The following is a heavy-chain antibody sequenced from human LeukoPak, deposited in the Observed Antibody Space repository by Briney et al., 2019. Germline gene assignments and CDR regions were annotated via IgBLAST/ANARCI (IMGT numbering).Heavy chain of an antibody. J-gene: IGHJ4*02. V-gene: IGHV3-23*01. CDR2: INGSGDAT. CDR3: AKSDCGSDGCKLLNY. Sequence: GGSLRLSCAASGFIFSHYTMTWDRQAPGKGLEWVSSINGSGDATKYADFVMGRFTISRDNSKNTVSLQMNSLRAEDTAVYYCAKSDCGSDGCKLLNYWGQGTLVKASS. CDR1: GFIFSHYT. D-gene: IGHD2-21*01.